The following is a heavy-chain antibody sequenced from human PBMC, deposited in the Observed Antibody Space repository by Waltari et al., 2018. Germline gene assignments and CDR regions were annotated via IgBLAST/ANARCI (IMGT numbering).Heavy chain of an antibody. V-gene: IGHV1-24*01. Sequence: QVQLVQSGAEVKKPGASVKVSCKVSGYTLTELSIDWVRQAPGKGLEWMGTFNPEDDETSFAQKFQGRVTMTEDTSTDTAYMELSSLRSEDTAVYYCATGLSVVVGFDYWGQGTLVTATS. D-gene: IGHD2-15*01. CDR2: FNPEDDET. CDR1: GYTLTELS. J-gene: IGHJ4*02. CDR3: ATGLSVVVGFDY.